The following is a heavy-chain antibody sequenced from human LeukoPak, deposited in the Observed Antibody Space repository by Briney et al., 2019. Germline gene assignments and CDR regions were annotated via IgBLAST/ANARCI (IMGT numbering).Heavy chain of an antibody. CDR3: ARGARGLYYFDY. V-gene: IGHV3-7*03. CDR2: INEDGSEK. D-gene: IGHD3-10*01. J-gene: IGHJ4*02. CDR1: GFTFSSYW. Sequence: GGSLRLSCAASGFTFSSYWMSWVRQAPGKGLEWVANINEDGSEKYYVDSVKGRFTISRDDAENSLYLQMNSLRAEDTAVYYCARGARGLYYFDYWGQGTLVTVSS.